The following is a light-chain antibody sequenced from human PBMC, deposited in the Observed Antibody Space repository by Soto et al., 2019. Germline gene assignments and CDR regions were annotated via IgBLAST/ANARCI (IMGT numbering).Light chain of an antibody. J-gene: IGLJ2*01. V-gene: IGLV2-14*01. CDR3: SSYASSSTLV. CDR1: SSDVGGYNY. CDR2: EVA. Sequence: QSALTQPASVSGSPGQSITISCTGTSSDVGGYNYVSWYQLHPGKAPKLMIYEVANRPSGVSNRFSGSKSGNTASLTISGLQAEDEADYYCSSYASSSTLVFGGGTQLTGL.